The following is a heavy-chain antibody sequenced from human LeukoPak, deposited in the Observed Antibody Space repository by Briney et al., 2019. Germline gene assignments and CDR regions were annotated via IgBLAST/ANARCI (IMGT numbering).Heavy chain of an antibody. D-gene: IGHD6-19*01. CDR1: GYSFSTYW. Sequence: PGESLKISCKGSGYSFSTYWIGWVRQMPGKGLEWMGIIYPGDSDTRYSPSFQGQVTISADKSNSTAYLQWSSLKASDSAMYYCARHRQGSGWSYFAYWGQGTLVTVSS. J-gene: IGHJ4*02. V-gene: IGHV5-51*01. CDR2: IYPGDSDT. CDR3: ARHRQGSGWSYFAY.